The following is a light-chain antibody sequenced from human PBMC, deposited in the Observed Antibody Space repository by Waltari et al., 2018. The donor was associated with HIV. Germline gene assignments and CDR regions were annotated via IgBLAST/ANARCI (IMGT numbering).Light chain of an antibody. V-gene: IGKV1-33*01. Sequence: DIQMTQSPFSLSESVGDRVTITCQASQDIKHYLNWYQQKPGKAPRLLIYDASSLETGVPSRFSGSGSGTHFTLTISSLRPEDTATYYCQQYDDLEYTFGQGTTLEMK. CDR2: DAS. CDR3: QQYDDLEYT. J-gene: IGKJ2*01. CDR1: QDIKHY.